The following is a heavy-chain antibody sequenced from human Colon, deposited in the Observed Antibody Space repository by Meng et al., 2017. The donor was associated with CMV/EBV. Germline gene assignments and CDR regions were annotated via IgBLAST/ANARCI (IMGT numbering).Heavy chain of an antibody. J-gene: IGHJ6*02. CDR3: AKREYCSGSSCYTLNYYYYAVDV. CDR1: GSTFDTYA. D-gene: IGHD2-15*01. Sequence: GGSLRLSCATSGSTFDTYAMSWVRQAPGKGLEWVSAIVGGGGSRTYYADSVKGRFTISRDNSKSTLYLQINSPRVEDTAVYYCAKREYCSGSSCYTLNYYYYAVDVWGQGTTVTVSS. V-gene: IGHV3-23*01. CDR2: IVGGGGSRT.